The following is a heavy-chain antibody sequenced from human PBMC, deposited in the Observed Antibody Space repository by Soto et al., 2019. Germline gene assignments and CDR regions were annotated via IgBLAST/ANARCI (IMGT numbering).Heavy chain of an antibody. CDR3: ARVTLAAGGPGS. CDR2: ISSNSATI. V-gene: IGHV3-48*01. J-gene: IGHJ5*02. Sequence: PGESLKISCEASGYNFSRYSMNWVRQVPGKGLEWIAYISSNSATINHADSVKGRFTISRDNAKNSLYLDMTNVKVQDTAVYYCARVTLAAGGPGSWGQGTLVTVSS. D-gene: IGHD6-13*01. CDR1: GYNFSRYS.